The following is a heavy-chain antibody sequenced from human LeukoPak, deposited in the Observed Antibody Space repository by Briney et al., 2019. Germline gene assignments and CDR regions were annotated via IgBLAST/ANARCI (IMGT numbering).Heavy chain of an antibody. V-gene: IGHV3-49*04. J-gene: IGHJ6*03. CDR2: IRSKAYGGTT. Sequence: PGGSLRLSCAAPGFTFCNYAMSWVRQAPGKGLEWVGFIRSKAYGGTTEYAASVKARFTISRDDFKSIAYPQMNSLKTEDTAVYYCTSYDFWSGLYYYYYMDVWGKGTTVTVSS. CDR1: GFTFCNYA. D-gene: IGHD3-3*01. CDR3: TSYDFWSGLYYYYYMDV.